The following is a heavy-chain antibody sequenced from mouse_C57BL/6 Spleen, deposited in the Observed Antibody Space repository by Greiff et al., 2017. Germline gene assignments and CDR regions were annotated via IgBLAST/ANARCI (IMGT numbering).Heavy chain of an antibody. CDR1: GYSFTSYY. Sequence: QVQLQQSGPELVKPGASVKISCKASGYSFTSYYIHWVKQRPGQGLEWIGWIYPGSGNTKYNEKFKGKATLTADTSSSTAYMQLSSLTSEDSAVYYCASGDYDYDGVDYWGQGTTLTVSS. CDR2: IYPGSGNT. D-gene: IGHD2-4*01. CDR3: ASGDYDYDGVDY. J-gene: IGHJ2*01. V-gene: IGHV1-66*01.